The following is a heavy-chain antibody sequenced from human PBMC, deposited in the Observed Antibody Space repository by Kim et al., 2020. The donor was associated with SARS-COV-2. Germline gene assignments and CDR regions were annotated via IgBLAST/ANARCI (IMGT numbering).Heavy chain of an antibody. D-gene: IGHD6-13*01. V-gene: IGHV3-23*01. CDR3: AKDPWGGQQLEVDWFDP. J-gene: IGHJ5*02. Sequence: KGRFTISRDNSKNTLYLQMNSLRAEDTAVYYCAKDPWGGQQLEVDWFDPWGQGTLVTVSS.